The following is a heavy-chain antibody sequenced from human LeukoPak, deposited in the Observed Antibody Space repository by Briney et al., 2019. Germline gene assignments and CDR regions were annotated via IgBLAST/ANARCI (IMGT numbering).Heavy chain of an antibody. CDR1: GFTFSSYA. CDR2: IFYSGTT. Sequence: GSLRLSCAASGFTFSSYAMSWVRQAPGKGLEWIGYIFYSGTTDYNPSLKSRVTISVDASKNQFSLKVSSVTAADTAVYYCARDRSRYSSRYFDFWGQGTLVTVSS. J-gene: IGHJ4*02. V-gene: IGHV4-59*01. CDR3: ARDRSRYSSRYFDF. D-gene: IGHD6-19*01.